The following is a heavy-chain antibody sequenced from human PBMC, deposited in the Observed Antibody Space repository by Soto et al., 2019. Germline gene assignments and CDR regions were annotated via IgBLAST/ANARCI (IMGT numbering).Heavy chain of an antibody. D-gene: IGHD5-12*01. CDR1: GGSISIGGYC. CDR2: IYYSGST. Sequence: SETLSLTCTVSGGSISIGGYCWSGIRQHPGKGLEWIGYIYYSGSTYYNPSLKSRVTISVDTSKNQFSLKLSSVTAADTAVYYCARDGISGYDDAFDIWGQGTMVTVSS. V-gene: IGHV4-31*03. CDR3: ARDGISGYDDAFDI. J-gene: IGHJ3*02.